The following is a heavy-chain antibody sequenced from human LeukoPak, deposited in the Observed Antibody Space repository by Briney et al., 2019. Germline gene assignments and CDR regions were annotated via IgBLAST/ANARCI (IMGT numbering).Heavy chain of an antibody. CDR3: ARADFGVVLPMDV. CDR1: GGTFSSYA. J-gene: IGHJ6*04. V-gene: IGHV1-8*02. CDR2: MNPNSGNT. D-gene: IGHD3-3*01. Sequence: ASVKVSCKASGGTFSSYAISWVRQAPGQGLEWMGWMNPNSGNTGYAQKFQGRVTITRNTSISTAYMELSSLRSEDTAVYYCARADFGVVLPMDVWGKGTTVTVSS.